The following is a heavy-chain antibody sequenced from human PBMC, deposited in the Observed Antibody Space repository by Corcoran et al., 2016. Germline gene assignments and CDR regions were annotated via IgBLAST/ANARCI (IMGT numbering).Heavy chain of an antibody. CDR3: ATDPSLLGYSSGWYPYAFDI. CDR2: FDPEDGET. Sequence: QVQLVQSGAEVKKPGASVKVSCKVSGYTLTELSMHWVRQAPGKGLEWMGGFDPEDGETIYAQKFQGRVTMTEDTSTDTAYMELSSLRSEDTAVYYCATDPSLLGYSSGWYPYAFDIWGQGTMVTVSS. D-gene: IGHD6-19*01. V-gene: IGHV1-24*01. J-gene: IGHJ3*02. CDR1: GYTLTELS.